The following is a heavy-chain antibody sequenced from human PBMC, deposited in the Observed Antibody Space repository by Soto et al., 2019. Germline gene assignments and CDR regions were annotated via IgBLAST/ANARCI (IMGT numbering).Heavy chain of an antibody. V-gene: IGHV3-23*01. Sequence: EVQVLESGGRSVQPGGSLRLSCAASGFTFSSYAMGWVRQAPGKGLEWVSKINGGGGSTYYAESVKGRFNLSRDNSKKTIHLQMNSLRAEDTAVYYCTKEGDYGDLNWFDPWGQGTLVIVSS. CDR2: INGGGGST. J-gene: IGHJ5*02. CDR3: TKEGDYGDLNWFDP. CDR1: GFTFSSYA. D-gene: IGHD4-17*01.